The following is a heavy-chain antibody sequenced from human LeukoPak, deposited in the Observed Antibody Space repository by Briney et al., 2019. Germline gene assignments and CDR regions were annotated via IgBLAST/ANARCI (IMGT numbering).Heavy chain of an antibody. CDR1: GGSISSYY. V-gene: IGHV4-59*08. J-gene: IGHJ5*02. CDR2: IYYSGST. Sequence: SETLSRTCTVSGGSISSYYWSWIRQPPGKGLEWIGYIYYSGSTNYNPSLKSRVTISVDTSKNQFSLKLSSVTAADTAVYYCARLLSGSSNWFDPWGQGTLVTVSS. D-gene: IGHD2/OR15-2a*01. CDR3: ARLLSGSSNWFDP.